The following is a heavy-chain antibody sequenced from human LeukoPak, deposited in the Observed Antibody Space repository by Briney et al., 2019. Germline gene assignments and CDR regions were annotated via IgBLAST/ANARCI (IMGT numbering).Heavy chain of an antibody. D-gene: IGHD3-22*01. V-gene: IGHV3-48*04. CDR1: GFTFSSYA. J-gene: IGHJ4*02. CDR3: AREVSEGFDF. Sequence: GSLRLSCAASGFTFSSYAMSWVRQAPGKGLEWVSHITSSSSNIYYADSVKGRFAIARDNAKNSLYLQMNSLRAEDTALYYCAREVSEGFDFWGQGTLVTVSS. CDR2: ITSSSSNI.